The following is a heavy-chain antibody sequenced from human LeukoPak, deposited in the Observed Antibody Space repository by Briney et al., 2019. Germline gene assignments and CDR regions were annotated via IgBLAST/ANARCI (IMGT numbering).Heavy chain of an antibody. CDR3: TRGRSSLPWWWFDP. CDR1: GASISGSGYY. J-gene: IGHJ5*02. Sequence: SETLSLTCTVSGASISGSGYYWGWIRQPPGKGLEWIGNIYDSGSTYYNASLQSRVTISIDTSKNQFSLRLSSVTAADTAMYYCTRGRSSLPWWWFDPWGQGTPVTVSS. D-gene: IGHD2-15*01. V-gene: IGHV4-39*01. CDR2: IYDSGST.